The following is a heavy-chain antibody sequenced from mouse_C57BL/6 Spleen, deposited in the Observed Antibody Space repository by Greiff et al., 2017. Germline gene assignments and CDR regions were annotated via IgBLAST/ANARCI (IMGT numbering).Heavy chain of an antibody. D-gene: IGHD2-3*01. V-gene: IGHV1-63*01. CDR3: ARWLLRADYYFDY. Sequence: LQQSGAELVRPGTSVKMSCKASGYTFTNYWIGWAKQRPGHGLEWIGDIYPGGGYTNYNEKFKGKATLTADKSSSTAYMQFSSLTSEDSAIYYCARWLLRADYYFDYWGQGTTLTVSS. CDR1: GYTFTNYW. J-gene: IGHJ2*01. CDR2: IYPGGGYT.